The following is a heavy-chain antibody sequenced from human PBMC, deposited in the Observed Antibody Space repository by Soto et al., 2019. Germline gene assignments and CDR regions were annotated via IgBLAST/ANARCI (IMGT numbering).Heavy chain of an antibody. D-gene: IGHD1-1*01. Sequence: EVQLVESGGGLVQPGGSLRLSCSASGFTFSSHNMNWVRQAPGKGLDWVSYISSSSSTRFYADSVKGRFTISRDNAKNSLSLQLNSLRAEDTAVYYCAGDPNEIGNYGMAVWGQGTAVTVSS. J-gene: IGHJ6*02. CDR2: ISSSSSTR. V-gene: IGHV3-48*01. CDR1: GFTFSSHN. CDR3: AGDPNEIGNYGMAV.